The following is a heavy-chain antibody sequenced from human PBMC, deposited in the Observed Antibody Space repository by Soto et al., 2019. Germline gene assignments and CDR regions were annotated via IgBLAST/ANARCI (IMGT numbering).Heavy chain of an antibody. D-gene: IGHD3-3*01. Sequence: EVQLLESGGGSVQPGGSLRLSCEASEFTFRSYAMSWVRQAPGKGLEWVSTISAGGSSTYHADSVRGRLTISRDNAKNTVYLQMNSLRADDTAVYSCAQETITGDSDFLRGPPFALWGKGTLLTVSS. J-gene: IGHJ5*02. V-gene: IGHV3-23*01. CDR3: AQETITGDSDFLRGPPFAL. CDR1: EFTFRSYA. CDR2: ISAGGSST.